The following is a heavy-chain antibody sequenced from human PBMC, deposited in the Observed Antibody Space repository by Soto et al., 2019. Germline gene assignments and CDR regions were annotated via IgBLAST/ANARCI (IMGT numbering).Heavy chain of an antibody. CDR2: IHYSGTT. CDR1: GGSMRNYF. J-gene: IGHJ4*02. D-gene: IGHD6-13*01. Sequence: ETLSLTCPVSGGSMRNYFWTWIRQPPGKGLEWIGYIHYSGTTSFFPSYNPSLRSRVTISEDTSKNQFSLKLLSVTTADTAVYFCAAAEASSRNLAPYYLDFWGQGTLVTVSS. V-gene: IGHV4-59*01. CDR3: AAAEASSRNLAPYYLDF.